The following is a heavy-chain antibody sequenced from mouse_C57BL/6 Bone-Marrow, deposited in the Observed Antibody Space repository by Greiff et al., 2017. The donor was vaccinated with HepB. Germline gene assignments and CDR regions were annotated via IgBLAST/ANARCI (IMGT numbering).Heavy chain of an antibody. CDR2: ISYDGSN. Sequence: EVQLVESGPGLVKPSQSLSLTCSVTGYSITSGYYWNWIRQFPGNKLEWMGYISYDGSNNYNPSLKNRISITRDTSKNQFFLKLNSVTTEDTATYYCARDEDYYGSSWFAYWGQGTLVTVSA. CDR1: GYSITSGYY. V-gene: IGHV3-6*01. CDR3: ARDEDYYGSSWFAY. J-gene: IGHJ3*01. D-gene: IGHD1-1*01.